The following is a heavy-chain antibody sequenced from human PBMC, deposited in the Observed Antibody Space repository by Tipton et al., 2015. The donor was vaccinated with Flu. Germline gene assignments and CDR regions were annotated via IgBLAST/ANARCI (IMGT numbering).Heavy chain of an antibody. J-gene: IGHJ4*02. CDR3: ARAFTMIAQDLGY. CDR2: INPSGGST. Sequence: QLVQSGAEVKKPGVSVKVSCKASGYTFTSYYMHWVRQAPGQGLEWMGIINPSGGSTSYAQKFQGRVTMTRDTSTSTVYMELSSLRSENTAVYYCARAFTMIAQDLGYWGQGTLVTVSS. CDR1: GYTFTSYY. D-gene: IGHD3-22*01. V-gene: IGHV1-46*01.